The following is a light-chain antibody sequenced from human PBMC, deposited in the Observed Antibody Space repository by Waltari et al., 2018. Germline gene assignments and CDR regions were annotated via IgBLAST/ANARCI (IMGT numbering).Light chain of an antibody. J-gene: IGKJ4*01. Sequence: EIVLTQSPATLSLSPGERDTLSCRASQNISSYLAWYQQKPGQAPRLLIYDTSRRATGIPARFSGSGSGTDFTLTISSLEPEDFAVYSCLQRSNWPLTFGGGTKVDIK. CDR3: LQRSNWPLT. CDR2: DTS. V-gene: IGKV3-11*01. CDR1: QNISSY.